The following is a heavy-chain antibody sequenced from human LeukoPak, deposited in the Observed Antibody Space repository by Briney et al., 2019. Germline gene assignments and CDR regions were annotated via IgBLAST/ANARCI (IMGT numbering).Heavy chain of an antibody. D-gene: IGHD3-10*01. CDR2: INPNSGGT. J-gene: IGHJ5*02. CDR1: GYTFTGYY. CDR3: ARGKVRGVIIRRYWFDP. V-gene: IGHV1-2*02. Sequence: VASVKVSCKASGYTFTGYYMHWVRQAPGQGLEWMGWINPNSGGTNYAQKFQGRVTMTRDTSISTAYMELSRLRSGDTAVYYCARGKVRGVIIRRYWFDPWGQGTLVTVSS.